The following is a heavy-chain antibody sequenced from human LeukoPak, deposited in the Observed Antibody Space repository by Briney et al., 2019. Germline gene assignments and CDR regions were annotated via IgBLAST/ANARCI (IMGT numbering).Heavy chain of an antibody. V-gene: IGHV1-18*01. CDR2: ISTYSGNT. CDR3: ARDGGSAYCGGDCYYAFDI. D-gene: IGHD2-21*02. CDR1: GYTFTTFTTYG. J-gene: IGHJ3*02. Sequence: ASVKVSCKASGYTFTTFTTYGISWVRRAPGQGLEWMGWISTYSGNTNYAQKVQGRVTMTTDTSTSTAYMELRSLRADDTAVYYCARDGGSAYCGGDCYYAFDIWGQGTMVTVSS.